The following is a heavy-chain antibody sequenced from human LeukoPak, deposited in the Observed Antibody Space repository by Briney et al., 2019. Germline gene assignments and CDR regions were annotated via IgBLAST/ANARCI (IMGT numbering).Heavy chain of an antibody. CDR2: MNLKSGNT. Sequence: ASVTLSFKASGYTFTMYDINWGRQAEGEGIERVGWMNLKSGNTAYAQKFQATVPITRNTSISTASMPLSSLTSDDTAVYSCARRSVLLWFGDLSKHNCYLDYWGQGTLVTVSS. J-gene: IGHJ4*02. D-gene: IGHD3-10*01. CDR3: ARRSVLLWFGDLSKHNCYLDY. V-gene: IGHV1-8*01. CDR1: GYTFTMYD.